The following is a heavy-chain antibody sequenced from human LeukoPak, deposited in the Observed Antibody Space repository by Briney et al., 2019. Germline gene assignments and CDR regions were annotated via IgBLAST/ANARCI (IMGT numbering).Heavy chain of an antibody. V-gene: IGHV1-69*05. CDR3: AREDAGGYDYHYYYMDV. CDR2: IIPIFGTA. D-gene: IGHD5-12*01. J-gene: IGHJ6*03. Sequence: SVKVSCKASGGTFSSYAISWVRQAPGQGLEWMGGIIPIFGTANYAQKFQGRVTITTDESTSTAYMELSSLRSEDTAVYYCAREDAGGYDYHYYYMDVWGKGTTVTVSS. CDR1: GGTFSSYA.